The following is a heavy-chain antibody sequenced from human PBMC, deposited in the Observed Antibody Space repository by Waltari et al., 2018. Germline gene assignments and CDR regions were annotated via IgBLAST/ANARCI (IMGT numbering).Heavy chain of an antibody. CDR3: ATQQLDISAGNWFDP. CDR1: SGSISSGSYY. CDR2: IYTSGST. D-gene: IGHD6-13*01. Sequence: QVQLQESGPGLVKPSETLSLTCSVSSGSISSGSYYGTWIRQPAGKGLEWIGRIYTSGSTNYNPSLKSRVTISVDTSKNQFSLKLSSVTAADTAVYYCATQQLDISAGNWFDPWGQGTLVTVSS. J-gene: IGHJ5*02. V-gene: IGHV4-61*02.